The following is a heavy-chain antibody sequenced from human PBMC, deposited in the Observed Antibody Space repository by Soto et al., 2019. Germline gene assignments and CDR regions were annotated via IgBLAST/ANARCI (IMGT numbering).Heavy chain of an antibody. CDR2: SNAGNGNT. J-gene: IGHJ6*03. D-gene: IGHD3-10*01. CDR1: GYTFTSYA. CDR3: ARDVGGDYYYYYMDV. Sequence: QVQLVQSGAEVKKPGASVKVSCKASGYTFTSYAMHWVRQAPGQRLEWMGWSNAGNGNTKYSQKFQGRVTITRDTSASTAYMELSSLRSEDTAVYYCARDVGGDYYYYYMDVWGKGTTVTVSS. V-gene: IGHV1-3*01.